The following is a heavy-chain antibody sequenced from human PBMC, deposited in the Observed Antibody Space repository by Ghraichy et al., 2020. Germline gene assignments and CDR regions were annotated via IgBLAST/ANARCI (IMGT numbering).Heavy chain of an antibody. J-gene: IGHJ6*02. V-gene: IGHV4-39*01. CDR2: IYYSGST. D-gene: IGHD2-2*01. CDR1: GGSISSSSYY. Sequence: ETLSLTCTVSGGSISSSSYYWGWIREPPGKGLEWIGSIYYSGSTYYNPSLKSRVTISVDTSKNQFSLKLSSVTAADTAVYYYARQRSIVVVPAISRYYGMDVWGQGTTVTVSS. CDR3: ARQRSIVVVPAISRYYGMDV.